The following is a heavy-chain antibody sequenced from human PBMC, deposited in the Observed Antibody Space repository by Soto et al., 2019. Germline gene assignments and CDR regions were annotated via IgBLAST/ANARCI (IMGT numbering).Heavy chain of an antibody. CDR3: ARDLFEYSYGHPSYSYYGMDV. Sequence: PSETLSLTCTVSGGSISSGDYYWSWIRQPPGKGLEWVGYIYYSGSTYYNPSLKNRVTISVDTSKNQFSLKLSSVTAADTAVYYCARDLFEYSYGHPSYSYYGMDVWGQGTTGTVSS. J-gene: IGHJ6*01. D-gene: IGHD5-18*01. V-gene: IGHV4-30-4*01. CDR1: GGSISSGDYY. CDR2: IYYSGST.